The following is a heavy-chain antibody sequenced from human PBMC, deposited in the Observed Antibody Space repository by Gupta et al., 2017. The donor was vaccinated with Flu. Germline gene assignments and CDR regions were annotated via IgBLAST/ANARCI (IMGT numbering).Heavy chain of an antibody. Sequence: QVQLVESGGGVVQPGRSLRLSCAASGFTFSSYGMHWIRQAPGKGLEWVAVIWYDGSNKYYADSVKGRFTISRDNYKNTMYLQMKRVGAEDKAVYYFARGRDDDGDYSDAFDIGGQGTMVTVSS. CDR1: GFTFSSYG. D-gene: IGHD4-17*01. J-gene: IGHJ3*02. CDR3: ARGRDDDGDYSDAFDI. V-gene: IGHV3-33*01. CDR2: IWYDGSNK.